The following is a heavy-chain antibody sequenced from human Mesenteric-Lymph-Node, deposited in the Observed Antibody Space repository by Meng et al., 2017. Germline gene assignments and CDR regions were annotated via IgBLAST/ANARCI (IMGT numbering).Heavy chain of an antibody. J-gene: IGHJ5*02. V-gene: IGHV3-30*01. D-gene: IGHD6-13*01. CDR3: ARGYSSSWYWFDP. CDR2: ISYDGSNK. CDR1: GFTFSSYA. Sequence: QVPLVGSGGGVVQPGRSLRLSCAASGFTFSSYAMHWVRQAPGKGLEWVAVISYDGSNKYYADSVKGRFTISRDNSKNTLYLQMNSLRAEDTAVYYCARGYSSSWYWFDPWGQGTLVTVSS.